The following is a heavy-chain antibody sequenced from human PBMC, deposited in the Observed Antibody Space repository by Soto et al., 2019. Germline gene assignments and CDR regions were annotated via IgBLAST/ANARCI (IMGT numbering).Heavy chain of an antibody. CDR1: GGSISTYY. J-gene: IGHJ5*02. D-gene: IGHD3-3*01. CDR3: ARGKIVGP. Sequence: QVPLQESGPGLVRPSETLSLTCTVSGGSISTYYWSWIRQPPGKGLEWVGYVHYSGSTTYNPSLKSXVXXSIDTSKNQFSLKLSSVTAADTAVYYCARGKIVGPWGQGTLVTVSS. CDR2: VHYSGST. V-gene: IGHV4-59*01.